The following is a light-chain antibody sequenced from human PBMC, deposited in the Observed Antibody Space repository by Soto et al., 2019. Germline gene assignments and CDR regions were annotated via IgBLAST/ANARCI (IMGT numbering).Light chain of an antibody. Sequence: DIVMTQSPDSLAVSLGERATINCKASQTVLYSSNNKNYLAWYQQKPGHPPRLLIYWASTRDSGVPDRFSGSGSETDFTLSISSLQAEDVAVYYCHQFYGTPFTFCPGTKVDIK. CDR1: QTVLYSSNNKNY. CDR3: HQFYGTPFT. V-gene: IGKV4-1*01. CDR2: WAS. J-gene: IGKJ3*01.